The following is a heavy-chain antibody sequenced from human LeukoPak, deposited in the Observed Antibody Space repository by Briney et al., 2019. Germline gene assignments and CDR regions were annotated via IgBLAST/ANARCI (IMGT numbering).Heavy chain of an antibody. V-gene: IGHV3-7*01. Sequence: GGSLRLSCAASGFTFSTYGMSWVRQAPGKGLEWVANIKQDGSEKYYVDSVKGRFTISRDNANNSLSLQMNSLRAEDTAVYYCARGLSGYASSLGYWGQGTLVTVSA. CDR1: GFTFSTYG. J-gene: IGHJ4*02. D-gene: IGHD6-6*01. CDR2: IKQDGSEK. CDR3: ARGLSGYASSLGY.